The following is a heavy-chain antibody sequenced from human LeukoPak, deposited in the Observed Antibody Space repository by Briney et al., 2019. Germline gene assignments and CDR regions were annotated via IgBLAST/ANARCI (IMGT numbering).Heavy chain of an antibody. J-gene: IGHJ4*02. Sequence: GGSLRLSCAASGFTFSSYHLIWVRQAPGKGLECISYISSGSDAIHYADSVKGRFAISRGNAKSLLYLQMNSLTAEGTAVYYCARVWQDYSNADYWGQGTLVTVSS. CDR3: ARVWQDYSNADY. CDR2: ISSGSDAI. D-gene: IGHD4-11*01. V-gene: IGHV3-48*01. CDR1: GFTFSSYH.